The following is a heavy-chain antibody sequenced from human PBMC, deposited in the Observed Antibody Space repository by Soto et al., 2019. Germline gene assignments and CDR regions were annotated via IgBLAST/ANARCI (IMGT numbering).Heavy chain of an antibody. D-gene: IGHD3-10*01. CDR1: GGTFSSYA. Sequence: QVQLVQSGAEVKKPGSSVKVSCKASGGTFSSYAISWVRQAPGQGLEWMGGIIPIFGTANYAQEFQGRVTITADESTSTAYMERSSLRSEDTAVYYCARRPGGTMVRGVWAFDIWGQGTMVTVSS. J-gene: IGHJ3*02. CDR3: ARRPGGTMVRGVWAFDI. V-gene: IGHV1-69*01. CDR2: IIPIFGTA.